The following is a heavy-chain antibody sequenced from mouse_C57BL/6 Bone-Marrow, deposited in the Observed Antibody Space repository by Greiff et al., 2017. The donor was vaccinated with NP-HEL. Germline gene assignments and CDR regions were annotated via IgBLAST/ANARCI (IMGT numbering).Heavy chain of an antibody. CDR3: TRWRLRQYYYAMDY. D-gene: IGHD2-4*01. CDR2: IDPETGGT. Sequence: QVQLKESGAELVRPGASVTLSCKASGYTFTDYEMHWVKQTPVHGLEWIGAIDPETGGTAYNQKFKGKAILTADKSSSTAYMELRSLTSEDSAVYYCTRWRLRQYYYAMDYWGQGTSVTVSS. V-gene: IGHV1-15*01. J-gene: IGHJ4*01. CDR1: GYTFTDYE.